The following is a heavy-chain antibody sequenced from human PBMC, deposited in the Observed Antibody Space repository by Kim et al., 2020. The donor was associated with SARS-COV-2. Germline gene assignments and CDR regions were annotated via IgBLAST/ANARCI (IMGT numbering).Heavy chain of an antibody. Sequence: GGSLRLSCAASGFTFSSYAMHWVRQAPGKGLEWVAVISYDGSNKYYADSVKGRFTISRDNSKNTLYLQMNSLRAEDTAVYYCARGGRPRGWYFDLWGRGTLVTVSS. V-gene: IGHV3-30*04. CDR1: GFTFSSYA. CDR2: ISYDGSNK. J-gene: IGHJ2*01. CDR3: ARGGRPRGWYFDL.